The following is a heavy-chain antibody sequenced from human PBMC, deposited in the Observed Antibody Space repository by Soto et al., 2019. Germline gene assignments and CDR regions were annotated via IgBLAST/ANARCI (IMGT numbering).Heavy chain of an antibody. D-gene: IGHD2-15*01. CDR2: IYYSGST. Sequence: QGQLQESGPGLVKPSETLSLTCTVSGGSISSYYWSWIRQPPGKGLEWIGYIYYSGSTNYNPSLKSRVTISVDTSKNQFSLKLSSVTAADTAVYYCASGQRGGGWFDPWGQGTLVTVSS. CDR3: ASGQRGGGWFDP. J-gene: IGHJ5*02. CDR1: GGSISSYY. V-gene: IGHV4-59*01.